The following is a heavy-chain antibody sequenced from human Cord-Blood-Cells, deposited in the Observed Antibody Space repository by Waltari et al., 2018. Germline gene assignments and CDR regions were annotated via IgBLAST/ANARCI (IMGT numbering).Heavy chain of an antibody. CDR3: ATIAAAGAEYFQH. Sequence: QVQLVQSGAEVKKPGASVKVSCQASGYTFPGYYMHVVRAAPGQGLEWMGWINPNSGGTNYAQKFQGWVTMTRDTSISTAYMELSRLRSDDTAVYYCATIAAAGAEYFQHWGQGTLVTISS. CDR1: GYTFPGYY. V-gene: IGHV1-2*04. CDR2: INPNSGGT. D-gene: IGHD6-13*01. J-gene: IGHJ1*01.